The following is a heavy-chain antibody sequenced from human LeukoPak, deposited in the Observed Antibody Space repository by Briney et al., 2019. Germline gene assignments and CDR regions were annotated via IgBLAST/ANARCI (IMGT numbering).Heavy chain of an antibody. J-gene: IGHJ4*02. CDR3: ARRGLVVVPF. V-gene: IGHV4-39*01. Sequence: SETLSLTCTVSGVSVSSSDSYWVWVRQPPGKGLEWVGSIYYGGTTYSNPSLKSRVTISADTSKNQFSLKLTSVTAADTAIYYRARRGLVVVPFWGQGTLVTVSS. CDR1: GVSVSSSDSY. D-gene: IGHD2-21*01. CDR2: IYYGGTT.